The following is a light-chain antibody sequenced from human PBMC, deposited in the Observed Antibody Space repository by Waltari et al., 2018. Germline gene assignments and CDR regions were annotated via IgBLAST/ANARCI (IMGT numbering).Light chain of an antibody. Sequence: IQLTQSPSSLSASVGDRVTITCRASQGVNVYLAWYQQKPGKAPKLLIYAASHLQSGVSSRFSGSGSGTDFTITINSLQPEDIATYYCQQFNASPRTFGQGTNVEIK. CDR2: AAS. J-gene: IGKJ1*01. CDR1: QGVNVY. V-gene: IGKV1-9*01. CDR3: QQFNASPRT.